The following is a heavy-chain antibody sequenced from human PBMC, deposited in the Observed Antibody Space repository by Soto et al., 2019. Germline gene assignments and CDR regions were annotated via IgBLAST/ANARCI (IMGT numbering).Heavy chain of an antibody. CDR1: GFSFSNVW. CDR2: IKSKTDGGTT. D-gene: IGHD4-17*01. Sequence: EVQLVESGGGLVKPGGSLRLSCAASGFSFSNVWMSWVRQAPGKGLEWVGRIKSKTDGGTTDYAAPVKGRFTISRDDSKTTLYLQMNSLKTEDTAVYYCSFQESTTVTMFAYWGQGTLVTVSS. CDR3: SFQESTTVTMFAY. V-gene: IGHV3-15*01. J-gene: IGHJ4*02.